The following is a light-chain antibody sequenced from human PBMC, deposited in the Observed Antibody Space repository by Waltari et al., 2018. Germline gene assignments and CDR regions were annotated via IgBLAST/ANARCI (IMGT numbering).Light chain of an antibody. CDR3: QQYNNWPWT. CDR2: SAS. CDR1: QSVGSN. J-gene: IGKJ1*01. Sequence: EIVMTQSPATLSVSLGERATLSCRASQSVGSNYLAWYQQTPGQAPRHLISSASTRATGVPARFSGSGSGTEFTLTISSLQSEDFAIYYCQQYNNWPWTFGQGTKVEI. V-gene: IGKV3-15*01.